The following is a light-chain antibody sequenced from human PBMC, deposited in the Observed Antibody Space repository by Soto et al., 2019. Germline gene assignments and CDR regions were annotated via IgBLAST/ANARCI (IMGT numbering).Light chain of an antibody. V-gene: IGLV2-14*01. CDR3: SSYTSSSALGGV. J-gene: IGLJ2*01. CDR1: SSDVGGYNY. CDR2: DVS. Sequence: QSALTQPASVSGSPGQSITISCTGTSSDVGGYNYVSWYQQHPGKAPKLMIYDVSNRPSGVSNRVSGSKSGNTASLTISGLQAEDEADYYCSSYTSSSALGGVFGAGTEVTVL.